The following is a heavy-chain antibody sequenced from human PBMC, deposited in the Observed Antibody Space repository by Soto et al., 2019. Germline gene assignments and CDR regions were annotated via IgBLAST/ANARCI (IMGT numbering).Heavy chain of an antibody. D-gene: IGHD6-13*01. Sequence: PSETLSLTCAVSGGSISSGGYYWSWIRQHPGKGLEWIGYIYYSGSTYYNPSLKSRVTISVDTSKNQFSLKLSSVTAADTAVYYCARVLAAAAGYFHHWGQGTLVTVSS. CDR1: GGSISSGGYY. CDR2: IYYSGST. V-gene: IGHV4-31*11. J-gene: IGHJ1*01. CDR3: ARVLAAAAGYFHH.